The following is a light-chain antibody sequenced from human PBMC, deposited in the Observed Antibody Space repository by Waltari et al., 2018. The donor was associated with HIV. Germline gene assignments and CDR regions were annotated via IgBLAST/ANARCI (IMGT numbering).Light chain of an antibody. Sequence: DIQMTQSPSSLSVSVGDSVTITCRASQTVINRVNWYQQKPGKAPKVLIFDSSTLQSGVPSRFSGGGSGTEFTLTISDLQPDDFASYFCQQSYRTPLTFGPGTKVDIK. J-gene: IGKJ3*01. CDR2: DSS. CDR1: QTVINR. CDR3: QQSYRTPLT. V-gene: IGKV1-39*01.